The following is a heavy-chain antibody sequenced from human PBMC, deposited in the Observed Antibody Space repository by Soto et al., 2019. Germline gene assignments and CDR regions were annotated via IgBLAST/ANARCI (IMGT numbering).Heavy chain of an antibody. Sequence: GGSLRLSCAASGFTFSSYAMHWVRQAPGKGLEWVAVISYDGSNKYYADSVKGRFTISRDNSKNTLYLQMNSLRAEDTAVYYCARGSVGATTKYYYGMDVWGQGTTVTVSS. CDR1: GFTFSSYA. D-gene: IGHD1-26*01. CDR3: ARGSVGATTKYYYGMDV. CDR2: ISYDGSNK. J-gene: IGHJ6*02. V-gene: IGHV3-30-3*01.